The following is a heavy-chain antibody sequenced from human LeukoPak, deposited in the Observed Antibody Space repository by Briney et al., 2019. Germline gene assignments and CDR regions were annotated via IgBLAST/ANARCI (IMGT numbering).Heavy chain of an antibody. CDR1: GFTFDDYA. D-gene: IGHD6-19*01. CDR2: ISGDGGST. CDR3: AKDRHSSGWYIDY. Sequence: GGSLRLSCAASGFTFDDYAMHWVRQAPGKGLEWVSPISGDGGSTYYADSVKGRFTISRDNSKNSLYLQMNSLRTEDTALYDCAKDRHSSGWYIDYWGQGTLVTVSS. J-gene: IGHJ4*02. V-gene: IGHV3-43*02.